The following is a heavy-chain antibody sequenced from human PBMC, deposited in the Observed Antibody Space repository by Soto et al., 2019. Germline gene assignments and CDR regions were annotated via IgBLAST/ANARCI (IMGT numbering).Heavy chain of an antibody. CDR3: ARLAAAGNRHYYYYGMDV. Sequence: SETLSLTCAVYGGSFSGYYWSWIRQPPGKGLEWIGEINHSGSTNYNPSHKSRVTISVDTSKNQFSLKLSSVTAADTAVYYCARLAAAGNRHYYYYGMDVWGQGTTVT. V-gene: IGHV4-34*01. D-gene: IGHD6-13*01. CDR2: INHSGST. J-gene: IGHJ6*02. CDR1: GGSFSGYY.